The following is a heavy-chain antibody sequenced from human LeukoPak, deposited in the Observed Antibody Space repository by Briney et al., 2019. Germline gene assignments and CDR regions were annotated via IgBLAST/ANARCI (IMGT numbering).Heavy chain of an antibody. J-gene: IGHJ4*02. Sequence: GRSLRLSCAASGFTFSSYAMHWVRQAPGKGLEWVAVISYDGSNKYYADSVKGRFTISRDNSKNTLYLQMNSLRAEDTAVYYCARLRFFSSSFDYWAQGTLVTVSS. V-gene: IGHV3-30*14. CDR3: ARLRFFSSSFDY. CDR2: ISYDGSNK. CDR1: GFTFSSYA. D-gene: IGHD6-13*01.